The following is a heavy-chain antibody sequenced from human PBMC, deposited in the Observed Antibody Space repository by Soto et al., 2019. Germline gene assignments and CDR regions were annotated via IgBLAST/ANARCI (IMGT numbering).Heavy chain of an antibody. D-gene: IGHD3-3*01. CDR3: ARGPITIFGVGYAFDIWGF. CDR1: GGSISSYY. V-gene: IGHV4-4*07. CDR2: IYTSGST. Sequence: TLSLTCTVSGGSISSYYWSWIRQPAGKGLEWIGRIYTSGSTNYNPSLKSRVTMSVDTSKNQFSLKLSSVTAADTAVYYCARGPITIFGVGYAFDIWGFWGQGIQVTVSS. J-gene: IGHJ4*02.